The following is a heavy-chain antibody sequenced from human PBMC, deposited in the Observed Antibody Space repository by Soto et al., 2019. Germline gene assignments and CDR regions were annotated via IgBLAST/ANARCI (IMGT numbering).Heavy chain of an antibody. CDR3: AKPYSGYDYCFDY. CDR1: GFTFSSYG. V-gene: IGHV3-30*18. D-gene: IGHD5-12*01. Sequence: PGGSLRLSCAASGFTFSSYGMHWVRQAPGKGLEWVAVISYDGSNKYYADSVKGRFTISRDNSKNTLYLQMNSLRAEDTAVYYCAKPYSGYDYCFDYWGQGTLVTVSS. CDR2: ISYDGSNK. J-gene: IGHJ4*02.